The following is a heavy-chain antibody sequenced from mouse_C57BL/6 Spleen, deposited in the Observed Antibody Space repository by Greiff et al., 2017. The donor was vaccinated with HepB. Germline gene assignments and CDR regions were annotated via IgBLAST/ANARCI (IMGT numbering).Heavy chain of an antibody. CDR1: GFTFSSYG. J-gene: IGHJ2*01. D-gene: IGHD1-1*01. CDR3: ARREFYYPCFDY. CDR2: ISSGGSYT. V-gene: IGHV5-6*01. Sequence: VQLKESGGDLVKPGGSLKLSCAASGFTFSSYGMSWVRQTPDKRLEWVATISSGGSYTYYPDSVKGRFTISRDNAKNTLYLQMSSLKSEDTAMYYCARREFYYPCFDYWGQGTTLTVSS.